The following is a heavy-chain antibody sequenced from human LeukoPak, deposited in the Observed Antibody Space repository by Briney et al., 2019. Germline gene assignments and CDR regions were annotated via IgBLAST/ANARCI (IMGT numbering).Heavy chain of an antibody. CDR2: IYPGDSNI. CDR3: ARRSGGYSGYDPARWFDP. D-gene: IGHD5-12*01. Sequence: GESLKISCKGSGYSFTNYWIGWVRQMPGKGLEWMGIIYPGDSNIRYSPSFQGQVTISADKSIGTAYLQWSSLEASDSAMYYCARRSGGYSGYDPARWFDPWGQGTLVTVSS. CDR1: GYSFTNYW. J-gene: IGHJ5*02. V-gene: IGHV5-51*01.